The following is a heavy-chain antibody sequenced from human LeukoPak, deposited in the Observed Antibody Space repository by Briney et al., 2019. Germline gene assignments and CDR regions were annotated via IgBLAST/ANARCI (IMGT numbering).Heavy chain of an antibody. Sequence: ASVKVSCKASGGTFSSYAISWVRQAPGQGLERMGGIIPIFGTANYAQKFQGRVTITTDESTSTAYMELSSLRSEDTAVYYCARGAILSGYYYYFDYWGQGTLVTVSS. CDR3: ARGAILSGYYYYFDY. CDR1: GGTFSSYA. V-gene: IGHV1-69*05. CDR2: IIPIFGTA. D-gene: IGHD3-22*01. J-gene: IGHJ4*02.